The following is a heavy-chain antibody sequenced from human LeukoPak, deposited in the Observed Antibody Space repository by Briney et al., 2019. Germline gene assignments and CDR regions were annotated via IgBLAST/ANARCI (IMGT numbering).Heavy chain of an antibody. D-gene: IGHD3-3*01. Sequence: GGSLRLSCAASGFTVSSNYMSWVRQAPGKGLEWVTVIYSGGRTYYADSVKGRFTISRDNSKNTLYLQMNSLRAEDMAVYYCARDRYDFWSGYSNYYYYMDVWGKGTTVTVSS. CDR3: ARDRYDFWSGYSNYYYYMDV. CDR1: GFTVSSNY. CDR2: IYSGGRT. V-gene: IGHV3-66*02. J-gene: IGHJ6*03.